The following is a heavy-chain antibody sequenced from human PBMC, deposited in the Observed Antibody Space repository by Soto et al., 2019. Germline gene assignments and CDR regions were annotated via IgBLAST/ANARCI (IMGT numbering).Heavy chain of an antibody. CDR2: IYYSGST. V-gene: IGHV4-59*01. CDR3: ARIWHRGGPLDY. CDR1: GGSISSYY. Sequence: SETLSLPCTVSGGSISSYYWSWIRQPPGKGLEWSGYIYYSGSTSYNPSLKSRVTISVDTSKNQFSLKLSSVTAADTAVYSCARIWHRGGPLDYWVKGTLVTVSS. D-gene: IGHD2-15*01. J-gene: IGHJ4*02.